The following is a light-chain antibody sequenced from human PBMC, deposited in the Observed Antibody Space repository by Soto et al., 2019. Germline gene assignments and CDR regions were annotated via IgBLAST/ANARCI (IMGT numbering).Light chain of an antibody. J-gene: IGLJ1*01. Sequence: QSALTQPASVSGSLGQSITISCTGTSSDVGAYNYVSWYQQHPGKAPKLMIYDVTNRPSGVSSRFSGSKSGYTASLTISGLQPEDEADYYCSSYTTSGTLYVFGTGTKLTVL. CDR1: SSDVGAYNY. CDR2: DVT. V-gene: IGLV2-14*01. CDR3: SSYTTSGTLYV.